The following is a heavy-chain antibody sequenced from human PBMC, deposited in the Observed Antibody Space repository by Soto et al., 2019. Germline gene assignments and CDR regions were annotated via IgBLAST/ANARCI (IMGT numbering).Heavy chain of an antibody. V-gene: IGHV3-7*03. D-gene: IGHD3-10*01. CDR2: IKQDGSEK. J-gene: IGHJ4*02. CDR1: GFTFSSYW. Sequence: EVQLVESGGGLVQPGGSLRLSCAASGFTFSSYWMSWVRQAPGKGLEWVANIKQDGSEKYYVDSVKGRFTISRDNAKNSLYLKMNSLRAEDTAVYYCARDRVVRGVYFDYWGQGTLVTVSS. CDR3: ARDRVVRGVYFDY.